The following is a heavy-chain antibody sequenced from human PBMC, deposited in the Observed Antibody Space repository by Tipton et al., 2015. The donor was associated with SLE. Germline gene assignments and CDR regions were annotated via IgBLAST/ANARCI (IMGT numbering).Heavy chain of an antibody. CDR1: GFDFGTYW. CDR3: ARLSSGAGDFDH. V-gene: IGHV4-4*02. Sequence: SLRLSCAASGFDFGTYWMHWVRQVPGKGLEWMGEIYDSGNTNYNPSLKSRVIISVDKSKNHFSLNLTSVTAADTAVYYCARLSSGAGDFDHWGQGTLVIVSS. J-gene: IGHJ4*02. D-gene: IGHD7-27*01. CDR2: IYDSGNT.